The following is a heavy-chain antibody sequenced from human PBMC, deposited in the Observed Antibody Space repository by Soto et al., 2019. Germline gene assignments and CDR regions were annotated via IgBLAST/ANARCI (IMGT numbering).Heavy chain of an antibody. V-gene: IGHV4-61*01. CDR3: ARDRISVVVVPAAANWFDP. Sequence: QVQLQESGPGLVKPSETLSLTCTVSGGSVSSGSYYWSWIRQPPGKGLEWIGYIYYSGSTNYNPSLKSQVTISVDTSKNQFSLKLSSVTAADTAVYYCARDRISVVVVPAAANWFDPWGQGTLVTVSS. CDR2: IYYSGST. CDR1: GGSVSSGSYY. J-gene: IGHJ5*02. D-gene: IGHD2-2*01.